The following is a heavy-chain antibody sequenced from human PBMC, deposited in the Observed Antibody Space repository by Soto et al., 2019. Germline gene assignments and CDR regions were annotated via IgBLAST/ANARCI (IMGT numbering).Heavy chain of an antibody. D-gene: IGHD3-22*01. CDR1: GFCFSSYA. CDR2: ISYDGSNK. J-gene: IGHJ4*02. V-gene: IGHV3-30-3*01. Sequence: GGSLRLSCAASGFCFSSYAMHWVRQAPGKGLEWVAVISYDGSNKYYADSVKGRFTISRDNSKNTLYLQMNSLRAEDTAVYYCARFITMRDNFDYWGQGTLVTVSS. CDR3: ARFITMRDNFDY.